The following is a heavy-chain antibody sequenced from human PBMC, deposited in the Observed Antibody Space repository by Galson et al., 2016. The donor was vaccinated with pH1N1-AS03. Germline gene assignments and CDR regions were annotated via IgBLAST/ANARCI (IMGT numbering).Heavy chain of an antibody. D-gene: IGHD6-19*01. Sequence: ETLSLTCTVSGGSISSYYWSWIRQPPGKGLEWIGYIFYSGSTFYNASLKSRVTILVDTSKNQFSLNLRSVTAADTAVYYCARLDSSGWYSVDYWGQGNMVIVSS. CDR1: GGSISSYY. V-gene: IGHV4-59*08. CDR3: ARLDSSGWYSVDY. CDR2: IFYSGST. J-gene: IGHJ4*02.